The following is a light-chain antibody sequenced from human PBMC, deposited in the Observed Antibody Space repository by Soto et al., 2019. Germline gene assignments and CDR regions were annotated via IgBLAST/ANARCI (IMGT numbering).Light chain of an antibody. CDR1: QSVSSH. Sequence: EIVMTQSPATLSVCPGEGATVSCRASQSVSSHLAWYQHKPGQAPRLLFYDASTRAAGIPARFSGSGSGTDFTLTINSLEPEDFAVYYCQQRSDWPPITFGQGTRLEIK. V-gene: IGKV3-11*01. J-gene: IGKJ5*01. CDR3: QQRSDWPPIT. CDR2: DAS.